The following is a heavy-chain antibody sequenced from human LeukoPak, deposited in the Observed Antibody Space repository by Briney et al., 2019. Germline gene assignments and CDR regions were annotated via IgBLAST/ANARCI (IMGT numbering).Heavy chain of an antibody. V-gene: IGHV3-23*01. CDR2: ISGSGGST. J-gene: IGHJ5*02. CDR3: AKGGAHSNYDNWFDP. CDR1: GLTFSSYA. D-gene: IGHD4-11*01. Sequence: GGSLRLSCAASGLTFSSYAMSWVRQAPGKGLAWVSGISGSGGSTFYADSVKGRFAISRDNSKNTLYLQMNSLRATDTDVYYCAKGGAHSNYDNWFDPWGQGTLVTVSS.